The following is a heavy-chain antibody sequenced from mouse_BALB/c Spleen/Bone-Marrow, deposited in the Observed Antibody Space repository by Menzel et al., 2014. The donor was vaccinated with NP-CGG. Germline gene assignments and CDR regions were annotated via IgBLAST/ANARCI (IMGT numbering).Heavy chain of an antibody. J-gene: IGHJ3*01. D-gene: IGHD2-1*01. V-gene: IGHV1-69*01. CDR3: ARKKRNYGNYYWCPY. CDR2: IDTSDSYA. CDR1: GYTFTDYW. Sequence: QVQLQQSGAELVMPGASVKMSCKASGYTFTDYWIHWVKQRPGQGLEWIGAIDTSDSYASYNQKLKGKATLTVDESSSTAYMQLNSLTSEDSAVYYCARKKRNYGNYYWCPYWGQGTLVTVSA.